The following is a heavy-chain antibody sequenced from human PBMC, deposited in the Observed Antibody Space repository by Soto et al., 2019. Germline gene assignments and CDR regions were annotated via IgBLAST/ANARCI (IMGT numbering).Heavy chain of an antibody. CDR1: GFICGSYD. D-gene: IGHD2-8*02. Sequence: PGGSLRLSCAASGFICGSYDMSWVRQAPGKGLEWVSTILVDGRTFYVDSVKGRFTISRDSSQNTVYPQMNSLTAGDTALYYCAKATATGGGAFDICGQGTKVTVSS. CDR2: ILVDGRT. J-gene: IGHJ3*02. V-gene: IGHV3-23*01. CDR3: AKATATGGGAFDI.